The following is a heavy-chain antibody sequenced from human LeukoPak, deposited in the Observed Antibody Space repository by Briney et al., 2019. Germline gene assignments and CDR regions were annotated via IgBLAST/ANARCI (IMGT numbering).Heavy chain of an antibody. Sequence: GESLKISCKGSGYSFPSYWIGWVRQMPGKGLEWMGLIHPGDSDTRYSPSFQGQVTISVAKSISTAYLQWSSLEASDTAMYYRATVVVIASTQWHFDSWGQGTLVTVSS. V-gene: IGHV5-51*01. J-gene: IGHJ4*02. D-gene: IGHD2-21*01. CDR1: GYSFPSYW. CDR3: ATVVVIASTQWHFDS. CDR2: IHPGDSDT.